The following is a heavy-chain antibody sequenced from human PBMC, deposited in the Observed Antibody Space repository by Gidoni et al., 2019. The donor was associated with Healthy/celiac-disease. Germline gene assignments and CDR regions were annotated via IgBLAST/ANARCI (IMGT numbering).Heavy chain of an antibody. V-gene: IGHV1-69*01. Sequence: QVQLVQSGAEVKKPGSSVKVSCKASGGTISSDAISWGRQAPGQGLEWMGGIIPIFGTATYAQTCQGRVTITADESTSTAYMELSSLRSEDTAVYYCARVPFIVGATRSRWFDPWGQGTLVTVSS. J-gene: IGHJ5*02. D-gene: IGHD1-26*01. CDR3: ARVPFIVGATRSRWFDP. CDR2: IIPIFGTA. CDR1: GGTISSDA.